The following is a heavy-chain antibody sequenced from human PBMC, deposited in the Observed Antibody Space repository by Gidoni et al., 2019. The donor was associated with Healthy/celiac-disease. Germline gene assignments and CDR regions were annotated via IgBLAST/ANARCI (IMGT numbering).Heavy chain of an antibody. CDR1: GFNFSSYA. CDR3: ARGYSGYDESLDY. V-gene: IGHV3-30-3*01. J-gene: IGHJ4*02. D-gene: IGHD5-12*01. Sequence: QVQVVESGGGVVQPGRSLRLSCAASGFNFSSYAMHWVRQAPGKGLEWVSVISYDGSNKYYADSVKGRFTISRDNSKNTLYLQMNSLRAEDTAVYYCARGYSGYDESLDYWGQGTLVTVSS. CDR2: ISYDGSNK.